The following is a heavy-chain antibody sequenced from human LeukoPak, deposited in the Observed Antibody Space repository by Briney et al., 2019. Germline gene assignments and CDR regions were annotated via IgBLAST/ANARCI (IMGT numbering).Heavy chain of an antibody. D-gene: IGHD3-16*01. V-gene: IGHV3-74*01. CDR1: GFTFRTYW. Sequence: GGSLRLSCAVSGFTFRTYWMHWVRQVPGEGLVWVSRINEDGSITSYADSVTGRLTIPRDNAQNTLYLQMNSLSAEDTAVYYCGRDLGGRWSYWGQGALVTVSS. CDR3: GRDLGGRWSY. CDR2: INEDGSIT. J-gene: IGHJ4*02.